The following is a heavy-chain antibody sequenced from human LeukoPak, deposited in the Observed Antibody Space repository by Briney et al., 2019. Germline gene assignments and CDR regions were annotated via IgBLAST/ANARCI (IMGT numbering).Heavy chain of an antibody. CDR1: GGSISSGGYY. CDR2: IYYSGST. D-gene: IGHD6-6*01. J-gene: IGHJ3*02. V-gene: IGHV4-61*08. Sequence: SETLSLTCTVSGGSISSGGYYWSWIRQPPGKGLEWIGYIYYSGSTNYNPSLKSRLTISIDTSENQFSLKLSSVTAADTAVYYCAREYSSSSGRRAFDIWGQGTVVTVSS. CDR3: AREYSSSSGRRAFDI.